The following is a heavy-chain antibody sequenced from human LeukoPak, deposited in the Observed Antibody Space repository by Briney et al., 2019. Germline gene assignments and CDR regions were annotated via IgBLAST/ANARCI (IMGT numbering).Heavy chain of an antibody. Sequence: GGSLRLSCAASGFTFSSYGMHWVRQAPGKGLEWVAFIRYDGSNKYYADSVKGRFTISRDNSKNTLYLQMNSLRAEDTAVYYCAKAGRIAARPHYYYMDVWGKGTTVTVSS. CDR3: AKAGRIAARPHYYYMDV. CDR1: GFTFSSYG. V-gene: IGHV3-30*02. CDR2: IRYDGSNK. D-gene: IGHD6-6*01. J-gene: IGHJ6*03.